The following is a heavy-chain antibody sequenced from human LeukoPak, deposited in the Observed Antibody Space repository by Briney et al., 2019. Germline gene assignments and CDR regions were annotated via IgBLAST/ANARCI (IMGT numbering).Heavy chain of an antibody. CDR1: GFTFDDYG. J-gene: IGHJ4*02. CDR3: ARDLGHCSGGSCSYYFDY. V-gene: IGHV3-20*04. CDR2: INWNGGST. Sequence: GGSLRLSCAASGFTFDDYGMSWVRQAPGKGLEWVSGINWNGGSTSYADSVKGRFTISRDNAKNSLYLQMNSLRAEDTALYYCARDLGHCSGGSCSYYFDYWGQGTLVTVSS. D-gene: IGHD2-15*01.